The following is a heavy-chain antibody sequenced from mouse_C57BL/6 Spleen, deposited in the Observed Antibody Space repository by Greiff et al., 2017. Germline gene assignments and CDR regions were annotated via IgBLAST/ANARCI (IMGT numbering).Heavy chain of an antibody. V-gene: IGHV1-42*01. J-gene: IGHJ2*01. CDR1: GYSFTGYY. D-gene: IGHD4-1*01. Sequence: VQLKESGPELVKPGASVKISCKASGYSFTGYYMNWVKQSPEKSLEWIGEINPSTGGTTYNQKFKAKATLTVDKSSSTAYMQLKSLTSEDSAVYYCARGTGINYWGQGTTLTVSS. CDR2: INPSTGGT. CDR3: ARGTGINY.